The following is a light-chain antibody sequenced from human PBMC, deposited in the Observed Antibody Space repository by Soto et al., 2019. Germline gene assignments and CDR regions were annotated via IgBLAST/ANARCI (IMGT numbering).Light chain of an antibody. CDR2: GAS. CDR3: QQYIRWPLT. CDR1: QSVSSY. Sequence: EIVLTQSPATLSLSPGERATLSCRASQSVSSYLSWYQQKPGQAPRLLIYGASTRATGTPARFSGSGSGTEFTLTISSLQSEDFAVYYCQQYIRWPLTFGGGTKVDI. V-gene: IGKV3-15*01. J-gene: IGKJ4*01.